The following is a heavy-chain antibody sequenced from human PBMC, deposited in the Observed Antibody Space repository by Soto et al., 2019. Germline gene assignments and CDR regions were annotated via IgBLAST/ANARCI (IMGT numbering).Heavy chain of an antibody. CDR2: ISSSSSYT. V-gene: IGHV3-11*06. J-gene: IGHJ4*02. Sequence: QVQLVESGGGLVKPGGSLRLSCAASGITFSDYYMSWIRQAPGKGLEWVSYISSSSSYTNYADSVKGRFTISRDNAKNSLDLQMNSLRAEDTAVYYSARVPSNPWFGESYYFDYWGQGTLATVSS. CDR1: GITFSDYY. D-gene: IGHD3-10*01. CDR3: ARVPSNPWFGESYYFDY.